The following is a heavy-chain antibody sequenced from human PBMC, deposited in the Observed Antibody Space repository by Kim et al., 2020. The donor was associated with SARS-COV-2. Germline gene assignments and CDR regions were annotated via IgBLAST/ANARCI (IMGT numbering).Heavy chain of an antibody. CDR2: ISASAGNT. CDR1: GFTFNKYA. V-gene: IGHV3-23*01. D-gene: IGHD1-26*01. CDR3: AKSTTEAGSYPLNYSYY. Sequence: GGSLRLSCEASGFTFNKYAMNWVRQTPGKGLEWVSGISASAGNTDYADSVKGRFTISRDYSKNMVYLQMNSLRAEDTAVYFCAKSTTEAGSYPLNYSYY. J-gene: IGHJ6*01.